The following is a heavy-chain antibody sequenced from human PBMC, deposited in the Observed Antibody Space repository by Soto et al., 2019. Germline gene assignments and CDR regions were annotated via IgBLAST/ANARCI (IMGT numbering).Heavy chain of an antibody. CDR3: ARGGRGLGITIFGVVITSRTYGMDV. J-gene: IGHJ6*02. CDR2: INPNSGGT. V-gene: IGHV1-2*04. CDR1: GYTFTGYY. D-gene: IGHD3-3*01. Sequence: QVQLVQSGAEVKKPGASVKVSCKASGYTFTGYYMHWVRQAPGQGLEWMGWINPNSGGTNYAQKFQGWVTMTRDTSISTAYMELSRLRSDDTAVYYCARGGRGLGITIFGVVITSRTYGMDVWGQGTTVTVSS.